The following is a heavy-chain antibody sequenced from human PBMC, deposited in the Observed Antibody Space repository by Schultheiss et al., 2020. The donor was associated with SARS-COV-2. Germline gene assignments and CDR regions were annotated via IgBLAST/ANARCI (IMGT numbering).Heavy chain of an antibody. D-gene: IGHD4-17*01. CDR1: DDSIRGYY. V-gene: IGHV4-59*12. Sequence: SETLSLTCTVSDDSIRGYYWNWFRQPPGKGLEWIGYISYSGSTYSNPSLKSRVTISVDTSKNQFSLKLSSVTAADTAVYYCARAIGDYAGGGLHYWGQGILVTVSS. J-gene: IGHJ4*02. CDR3: ARAIGDYAGGGLHY. CDR2: ISYSGST.